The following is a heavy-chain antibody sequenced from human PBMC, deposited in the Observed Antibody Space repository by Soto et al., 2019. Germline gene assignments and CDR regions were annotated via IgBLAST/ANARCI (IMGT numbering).Heavy chain of an antibody. D-gene: IGHD3-3*01. Sequence: GGSLRLSCAASGFTFSSYSMNWVRQAPGKGLEWVSYISSSSSTIYYADSVKGRFTISRDNAKNSLYLQMNSLRDEDTAVYYCARGSLYYDFWSGYYLFHWGQGTLVTVSS. V-gene: IGHV3-48*02. CDR3: ARGSLYYDFWSGYYLFH. CDR1: GFTFSSYS. J-gene: IGHJ4*02. CDR2: ISSSSSTI.